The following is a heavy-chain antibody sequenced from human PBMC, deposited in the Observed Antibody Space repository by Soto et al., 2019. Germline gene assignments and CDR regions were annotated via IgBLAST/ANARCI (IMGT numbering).Heavy chain of an antibody. CDR1: GFTFDDYA. D-gene: IGHD1-26*01. V-gene: IGHV3-9*01. J-gene: IGHJ4*02. CDR2: ISWNSGSI. CDR3: AKVRGGSYGTYYFDY. Sequence: EVPLVESGGGLVQPGRSLRLSCAASGFTFDDYAMHWVRQAPGKGLEWVSGISWNSGSIGYADSVKGRFTISRDNAKNCLSLQMNSLRAEDTALYYCAKVRGGSYGTYYFDYWGQGTLVTVSS.